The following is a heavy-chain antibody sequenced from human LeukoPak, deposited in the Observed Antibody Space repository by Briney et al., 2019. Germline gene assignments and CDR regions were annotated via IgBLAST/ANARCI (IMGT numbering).Heavy chain of an antibody. CDR3: ARVEQHLDYYYYYYMDV. Sequence: GGSLRLSCAASGFTFSDYYMTWIRQAPGKGLECVSYISSSGGTKNYADSVKGRLTISRDNAKNSLYLQMNSLRAEDTAVYFCARVEQHLDYYYYYYMDVWGKGTTVTVSS. CDR2: ISSSGGTK. D-gene: IGHD6-13*01. J-gene: IGHJ6*03. CDR1: GFTFSDYY. V-gene: IGHV3-11*01.